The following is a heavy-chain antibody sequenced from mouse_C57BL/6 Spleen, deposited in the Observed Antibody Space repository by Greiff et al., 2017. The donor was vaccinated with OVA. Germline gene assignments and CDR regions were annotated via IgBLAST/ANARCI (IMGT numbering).Heavy chain of an antibody. CDR3: VYEAMDY. CDR2: INPNNGGT. D-gene: IGHD2-3*01. J-gene: IGHJ4*01. V-gene: IGHV1-22*01. CDR1: GYTFTDYN. Sequence: EVQLQQSGPELVKPGASVKMSCKASGYTFTDYNMHWVKQSHGKSLEWIGYINPNNGGTSYNQKFKGKATLTVNKSSSTANKELRSMTAGVSAVYYCVYEAMDYWGQGTSVTVSS.